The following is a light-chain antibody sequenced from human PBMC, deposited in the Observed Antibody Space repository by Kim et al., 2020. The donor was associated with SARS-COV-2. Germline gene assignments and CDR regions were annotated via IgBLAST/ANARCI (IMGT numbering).Light chain of an antibody. CDR2: GAS. J-gene: IGKJ2*01. CDR3: QQYNGYPYT. Sequence: SGSVGDRVTVTCRASQGINNYVAWFQQKPGKTPKYLIYGASTLHSGVPSKFSGSGFGTDFTLIVSGLRPEDFATYYCQQYNGYPYTFGQGTKREI. V-gene: IGKV1-16*02. CDR1: QGINNY.